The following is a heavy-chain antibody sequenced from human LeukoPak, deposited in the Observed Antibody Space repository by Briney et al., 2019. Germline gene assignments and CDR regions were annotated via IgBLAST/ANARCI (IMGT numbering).Heavy chain of an antibody. CDR1: GGSISSYY. CDR3: ARGRGSSWYYFDY. V-gene: IGHV4-4*07. CDR2: LYTSGST. J-gene: IGHJ4*02. D-gene: IGHD6-13*01. Sequence: PSQTLPLTCTVAGGSISSYYWSWIRQPAGKGLEWIGRLYTSGSTNYNPSLKGRVTMSVDTSKNQFSLQLSSVTAADTAVYYCARGRGSSWYYFDYWGQGTLVTVSS.